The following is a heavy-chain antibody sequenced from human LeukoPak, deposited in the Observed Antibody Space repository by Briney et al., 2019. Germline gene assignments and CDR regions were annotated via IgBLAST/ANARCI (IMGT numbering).Heavy chain of an antibody. V-gene: IGHV1-69*01. J-gene: IGHJ4*02. CDR3: ARVATAMVTGYYFDY. Sequence: GSSVKVSCKASGGTFSSYAISWVRQTPGQGLEWMGGIIPIFGTANYAQKFQGRVTITADESTSTAYMELSSLRSEDTAVYYCARVATAMVTGYYFDYWGQGTLVTVSS. CDR2: IIPIFGTA. D-gene: IGHD5-18*01. CDR1: GGTFSSYA.